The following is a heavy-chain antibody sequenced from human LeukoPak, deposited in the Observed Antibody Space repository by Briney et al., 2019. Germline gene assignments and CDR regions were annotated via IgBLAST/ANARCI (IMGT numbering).Heavy chain of an antibody. CDR2: IYYRGST. Sequence: PSETLSLTCTVSGGSISGHCWSWIRQPPGKGLEWIGYIYYRGSTSYNPSLKSRVTISVDASKNQFSLDLSSVTAADTAVYYCARDLISEYSRSHSHFDPWGQGTLVTVSS. J-gene: IGHJ5*02. V-gene: IGHV4-59*11. CDR3: ARDLISEYSRSHSHFDP. D-gene: IGHD5-12*01. CDR1: GGSISGHC.